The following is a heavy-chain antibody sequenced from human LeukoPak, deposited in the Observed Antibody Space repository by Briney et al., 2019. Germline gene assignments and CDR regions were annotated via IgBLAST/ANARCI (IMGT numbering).Heavy chain of an antibody. CDR2: IQFDGSEE. Sequence: GGSLRLSCAASGFIFSTYGMHWVRQAPGKGLEWVAFIQFDGSEEFYADSVKGRFTISRDNSKNTLYLQMNSLRAEDTSVYYCAEDQKLQPFHYWGQGTLVTVSS. D-gene: IGHD2-15*01. CDR1: GFIFSTYG. J-gene: IGHJ4*02. CDR3: AEDQKLQPFHY. V-gene: IGHV3-30*02.